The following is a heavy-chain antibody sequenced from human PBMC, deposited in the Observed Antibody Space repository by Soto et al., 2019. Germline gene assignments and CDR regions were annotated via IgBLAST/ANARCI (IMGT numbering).Heavy chain of an antibody. CDR1: GFSLTTSGVG. CDR2: IYWDVDK. Sequence: QISLNESGPTQVKPRQTLTLTCTFSGFSLTTSGVGVGWIRQSPGKAPEWLALIYWDVDKRYSPSLKSRLTITKDYSKNQVVLTNADLHPADTATYSCAHRVLRTVFGLVTTTAIYFDFWGQGTPVAVSS. V-gene: IGHV2-5*02. D-gene: IGHD3-3*01. CDR3: AHRVLRTVFGLVTTTAIYFDF. J-gene: IGHJ4*02.